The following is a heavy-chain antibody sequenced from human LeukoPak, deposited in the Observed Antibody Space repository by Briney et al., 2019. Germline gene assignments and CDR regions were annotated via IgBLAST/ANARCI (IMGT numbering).Heavy chain of an antibody. D-gene: IGHD5-18*01. CDR3: AGAFISYGFPAHFDY. J-gene: IGHJ4*02. CDR2: IRYDGSNK. V-gene: IGHV3-30*02. Sequence: PGGSLRLSCAASGFTFSSYGMHWVRQAPGKGLEWVAFIRYDGSNKYYADSVKGRFTISRDNSKNTLYLQMNSLRAEDTAVYYCAGAFISYGFPAHFDYWGQGTLVTVSS. CDR1: GFTFSSYG.